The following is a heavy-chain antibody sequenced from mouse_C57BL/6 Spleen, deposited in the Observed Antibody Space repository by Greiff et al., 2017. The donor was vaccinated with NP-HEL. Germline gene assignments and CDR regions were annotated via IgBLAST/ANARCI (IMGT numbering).Heavy chain of an antibody. D-gene: IGHD1-1*01. J-gene: IGHJ2*01. CDR3: ARHEESTPGFDY. CDR1: GSPFTAYT. Sequence: QVQLQQSGAELVTPGASVKLSSKASGSPFTAYTIPWVKQRSGQGLEWLGWFYPGRGSLKYNEKFKDKATLTADKSSSTVYMELSRLTSEDSAVYFCARHEESTPGFDYWGQGTTLTVSS. V-gene: IGHV1-62-2*01. CDR2: FYPGRGSL.